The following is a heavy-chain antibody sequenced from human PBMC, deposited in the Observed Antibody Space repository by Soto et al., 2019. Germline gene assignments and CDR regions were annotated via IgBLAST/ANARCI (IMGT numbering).Heavy chain of an antibody. CDR2: IYYRGST. D-gene: IGHD1-26*01. J-gene: IGHJ5*02. CDR3: ARETSGGNWFDP. CDR1: GGSIRSSSYY. Sequence: SETLSLTCTVSGGSIRSSSYYWGWIRQPPGKGLEYIGYIYYRGSTYYNPSLKSRVAMSVDTSKNQFSLNLNSVTAADTAVYYCARETSGGNWFDPWGQGTLVTVSS. V-gene: IGHV4-39*02.